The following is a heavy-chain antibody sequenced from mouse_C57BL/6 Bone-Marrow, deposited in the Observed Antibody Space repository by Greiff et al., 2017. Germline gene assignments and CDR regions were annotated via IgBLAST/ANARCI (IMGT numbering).Heavy chain of an antibody. V-gene: IGHV1-66*01. Sequence: QVQLQQSGPELVKPGASVKISCKASGYSFTSYYIHWVKQRPGQGLAWIGWIYPGSGNTKYNEKFKGKATLTADTSSSTAYMQLSSLTSEDSAVYYCARSSHYYGYAMDYWGQGTSVTVSS. CDR2: IYPGSGNT. J-gene: IGHJ4*01. CDR1: GYSFTSYY. D-gene: IGHD1-2*01. CDR3: ARSSHYYGYAMDY.